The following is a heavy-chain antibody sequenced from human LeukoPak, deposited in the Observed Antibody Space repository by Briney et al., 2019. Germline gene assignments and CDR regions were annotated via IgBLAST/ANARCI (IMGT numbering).Heavy chain of an antibody. CDR1: GFTFSAFS. J-gene: IGHJ4*02. V-gene: IGHV3-23*01. CDR2: ISGSGGST. D-gene: IGHD2-2*01. Sequence: GGSLRLSCAASGFTFSAFSMNWVRQAPGKGLEWVSAISGSGGSTYYADSVKGRFTISRDNSKNTLYLQMNSLRAEDTAVYYCAKSTYQLLFGYFDYWGQGTLVTVSS. CDR3: AKSTYQLLFGYFDY.